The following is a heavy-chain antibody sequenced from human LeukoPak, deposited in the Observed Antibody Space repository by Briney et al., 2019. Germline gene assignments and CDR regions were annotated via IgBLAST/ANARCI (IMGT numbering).Heavy chain of an antibody. CDR1: GGSFSGCY. D-gene: IGHD6-19*01. V-gene: IGHV4-34*01. Sequence: SETLSLTCAVYGGSFSGCYWSWIRQPPGKGLEWIGEINHSGSTNYNPSLKSRVTVSVDTSKNQFSLKLSSVTAADTAVYYCARGRGVAGPKVFDYWGQGTLVTVSS. J-gene: IGHJ4*02. CDR3: ARGRGVAGPKVFDY. CDR2: INHSGST.